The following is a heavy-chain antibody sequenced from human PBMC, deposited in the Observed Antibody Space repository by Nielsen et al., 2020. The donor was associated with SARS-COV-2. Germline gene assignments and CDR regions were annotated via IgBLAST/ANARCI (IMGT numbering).Heavy chain of an antibody. CDR2: VSGTSRYI. D-gene: IGHD2-15*01. J-gene: IGHJ6*02. CDR3: ARDLVVVAAILDTYYYYGMDV. V-gene: IGHV3-21*01. Sequence: WIRQPPGKGLEWVSSVSGTSRYIYYADSVKGRFTISRDNAKNSLYLQMNSLRAEDTAVYYCARDLVVVAAILDTYYYYGMDVWGQGTTVTVSS.